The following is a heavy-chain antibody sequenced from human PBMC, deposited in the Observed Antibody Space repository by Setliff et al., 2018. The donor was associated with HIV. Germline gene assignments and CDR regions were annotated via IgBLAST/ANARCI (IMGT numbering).Heavy chain of an antibody. Sequence: SETLSLTCTVSGASISSTCYYWGWIRQPPGQGLEWIGSIYYSGSTYYNPSLKSRVTISVDTSKNQFSLKLSSATAADAAVFYCARHYGGNLDAFDIWGRGTMVTVSS. V-gene: IGHV4-39*01. CDR1: GASISSTCYY. D-gene: IGHD4-17*01. CDR3: ARHYGGNLDAFDI. CDR2: IYYSGST. J-gene: IGHJ3*02.